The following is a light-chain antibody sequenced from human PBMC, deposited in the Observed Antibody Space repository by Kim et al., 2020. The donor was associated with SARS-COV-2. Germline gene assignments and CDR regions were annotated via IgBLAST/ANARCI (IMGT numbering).Light chain of an antibody. V-gene: IGKV1-39*01. CDR3: NQGYRTPFT. J-gene: IGKJ4*01. Sequence: DIQMTQSPSSLSASVGDRVTITCRASQSISSYLNWYQQKPGKAPKLLIYAASSLQSGVPSRFSGSGSGTDFTLTISSLQPEDFETSSCNQGYRTPFTFGGGTKLEI. CDR2: AAS. CDR1: QSISSY.